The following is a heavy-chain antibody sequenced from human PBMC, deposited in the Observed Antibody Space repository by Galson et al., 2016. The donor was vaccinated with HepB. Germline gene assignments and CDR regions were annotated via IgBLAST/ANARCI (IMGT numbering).Heavy chain of an antibody. CDR2: IWYDGFNK. V-gene: IGHV3-33*06. CDR3: TKVGQRSKRGYWYFDL. D-gene: IGHD5-12*01. CDR1: GFTFSSYG. Sequence: SLRLSCAASGFTFSSYGMHWVRQAPGKGLEWVAVIWYDGFNKYYADSVKGRFTISRDNSKNMLYLQMDSLRAEDTAVYYCTKVGQRSKRGYWYFDLWGRGTLVTVSS. J-gene: IGHJ2*01.